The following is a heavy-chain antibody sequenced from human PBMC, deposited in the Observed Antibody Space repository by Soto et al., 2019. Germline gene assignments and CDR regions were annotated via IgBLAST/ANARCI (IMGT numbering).Heavy chain of an antibody. D-gene: IGHD2-2*01. Sequence: ETLSLTCNVSGGSLTDHYWTWIRQPPGKGLEWIGCVFSRGGTYYAPSLKSRVTISLDTSKNQFSLRLTSMTTADTAVYYCARLNGYCISSSCHGHYAMDVWGQGTTVTVSS. CDR2: VFSRGGT. J-gene: IGHJ6*02. CDR3: ARLNGYCISSSCHGHYAMDV. V-gene: IGHV4-59*11. CDR1: GGSLTDHY.